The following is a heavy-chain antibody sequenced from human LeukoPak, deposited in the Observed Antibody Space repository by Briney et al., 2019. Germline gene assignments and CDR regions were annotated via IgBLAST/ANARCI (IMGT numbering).Heavy chain of an antibody. Sequence: ASVKVSCKASGYTFTSYGISWVRQAPGQGLEWMGWISAYNGNTNYAQKLQGRVTMTTDTSTSTAYMELRSLRSDDTAVYYCARDGYSSSWSNIVYYYYYMDVWGKGTTVTISS. CDR1: GYTFTSYG. CDR2: ISAYNGNT. D-gene: IGHD6-13*01. CDR3: ARDGYSSSWSNIVYYYYYMDV. J-gene: IGHJ6*03. V-gene: IGHV1-18*01.